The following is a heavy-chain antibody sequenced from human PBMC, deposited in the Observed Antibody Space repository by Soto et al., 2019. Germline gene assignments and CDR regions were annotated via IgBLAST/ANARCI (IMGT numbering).Heavy chain of an antibody. V-gene: IGHV4-30-4*01. J-gene: IGHJ3*02. CDR3: ARVVVTAYDAFDI. D-gene: IGHD3-22*01. CDR1: GGSISSGDYY. Sequence: SETLSLTCTVSGGSISSGDYYWSWIRQPPGKGLEWIGYIYYSGSTYYNPSLKSRVTISVDTSKNQFSLKLSSVTAADTAVYYCARVVVTAYDAFDIWGQGTMVTVSS. CDR2: IYYSGST.